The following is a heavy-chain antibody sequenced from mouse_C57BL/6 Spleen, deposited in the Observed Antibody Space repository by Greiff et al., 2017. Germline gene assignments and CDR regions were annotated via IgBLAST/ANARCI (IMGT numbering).Heavy chain of an antibody. CDR2: IYPGDGDP. CDR1: GYAFSSSW. Sequence: QVQLQQSGPELVKPGASVKISCKASGYAFSSSWMNWVKQRPGKGLEWIGRIYPGDGDPHYTGKFKGKATLTVDNSSSTAYMHLSSLPSGDSAVYFCAGWSYGQAWCAYWGQGTLVTVSS. CDR3: AGWSYGQAWCAY. V-gene: IGHV1-82*01. D-gene: IGHD1-1*01. J-gene: IGHJ3*01.